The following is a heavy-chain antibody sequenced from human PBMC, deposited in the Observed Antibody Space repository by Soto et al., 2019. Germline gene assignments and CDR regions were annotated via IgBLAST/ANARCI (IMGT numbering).Heavy chain of an antibody. D-gene: IGHD3-3*01. CDR3: ARDLRLRFLEWFP. CDR1: GYTFTGYY. V-gene: IGHV1-2*02. CDR2: INPNSGGT. Sequence: GASVKVSCKASGYTFTGYYMHWVRQAPGQGLEWMGWINPNSGGTNYAQKFQGRVTMTRDTSISTAYMELSRLRSDDTAVYYCARDLRLRFLEWFPWGQGTLVTVSS. J-gene: IGHJ5*02.